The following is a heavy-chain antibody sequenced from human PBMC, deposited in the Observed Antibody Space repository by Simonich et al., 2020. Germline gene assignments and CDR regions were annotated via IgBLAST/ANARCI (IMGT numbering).Heavy chain of an antibody. Sequence: QVQLQQWGAGLLKPSETLSLTCAVYGGSFSDYSWSWIRQPPGKGLEWIGEINHIVSTNYYPSLKSRVPISVDTAKNQFSLKLSSVTAADTAVYYCARGKGWKNAFDIWGQGTMVTVSS. CDR3: ARGKGWKNAFDI. D-gene: IGHD1-1*01. J-gene: IGHJ3*02. V-gene: IGHV4-34*01. CDR1: GGSFSDYS. CDR2: INHIVST.